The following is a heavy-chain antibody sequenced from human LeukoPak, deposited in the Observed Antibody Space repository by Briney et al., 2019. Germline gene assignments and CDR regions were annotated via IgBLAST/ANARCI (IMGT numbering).Heavy chain of an antibody. CDR2: ISWNSGSI. D-gene: IGHD2/OR15-2a*01. CDR3: AGGKEYYFDY. V-gene: IGHV3-9*01. CDR1: GFSFDDHA. J-gene: IGHJ4*02. Sequence: PGRSLRLSCAASGFSFDDHAMHWVRQAPGKGLEWVSGISWNSGSIDYADSVKGRFTISRDNAKNSLYLQMNSLRAEDTALYCCAGGKEYYFDYWGQGTLVTVSS.